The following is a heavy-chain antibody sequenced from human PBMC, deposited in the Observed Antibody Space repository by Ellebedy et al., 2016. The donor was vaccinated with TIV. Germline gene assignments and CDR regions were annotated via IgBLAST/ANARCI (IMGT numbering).Heavy chain of an antibody. J-gene: IGHJ4*02. CDR2: IKQDGTEK. CDR1: GFTFSNYW. D-gene: IGHD3-22*01. CDR3: ARNLLYDRGDYYRWVDF. V-gene: IGHV3-7*01. Sequence: GGSLRLSXAASGFTFSNYWMNWVRQAPGKGLEWVANIKQDGTEKHYVDSVKGRFTISRDNAKNSLYLQMNSLRAEDTAVYYCARNLLYDRGDYYRWVDFWGQGSLVIVSS.